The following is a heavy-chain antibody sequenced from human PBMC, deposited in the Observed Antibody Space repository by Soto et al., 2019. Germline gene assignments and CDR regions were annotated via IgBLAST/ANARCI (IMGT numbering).Heavy chain of an antibody. V-gene: IGHV3-21*01. D-gene: IGHD2-21*02. Sequence: PGGSLTLSCAASGFAFRSYHMNWVRQAPGKGLEWVASISSGSSNIYYADSVKGRFTISRDNAKNSLYLQMDSLRAEDSAVYYCASATVVTATFDFRGQGTLVTVSS. CDR1: GFAFRSYH. CDR3: ASATVVTATFDF. J-gene: IGHJ4*02. CDR2: ISSGSSNI.